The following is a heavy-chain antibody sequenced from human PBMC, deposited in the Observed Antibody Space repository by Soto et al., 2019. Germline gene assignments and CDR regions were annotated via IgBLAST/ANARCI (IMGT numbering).Heavy chain of an antibody. V-gene: IGHV4-39*01. CDR2: INYSGTT. D-gene: IGHD3-10*02. CDR1: GASISRTSSY. CDR3: ARRASVPAWYFDL. J-gene: IGHJ2*01. Sequence: QVQLQESGPGLVKPSETLSLTCTVSGASISRTSSYWGWIRQSPGKGLEWIASINYSGTTYYNPPLKRRVTMSVDTARNQFSLRMASVTAADTGIYICARRASVPAWYFDLWGR.